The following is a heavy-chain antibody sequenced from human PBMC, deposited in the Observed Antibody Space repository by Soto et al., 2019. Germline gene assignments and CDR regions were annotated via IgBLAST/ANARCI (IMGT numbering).Heavy chain of an antibody. J-gene: IGHJ6*02. Sequence: SETLSLTCALYGGPFSGYYWSGIRPPPGKGLEWIGEINHSGSTNYNPSLKSRVTISVDTSKNQFSLKLSSVTAADTAVYYCARARYSSGWYDYYYYYGMDVWGQGTTVT. CDR3: ARARYSSGWYDYYYYYGMDV. V-gene: IGHV4-34*01. D-gene: IGHD6-19*01. CDR2: INHSGST. CDR1: GGPFSGYY.